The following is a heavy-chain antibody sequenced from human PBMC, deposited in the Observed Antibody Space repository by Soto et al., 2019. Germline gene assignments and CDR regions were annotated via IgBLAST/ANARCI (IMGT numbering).Heavy chain of an antibody. V-gene: IGHV4-59*01. J-gene: IGHJ6*02. CDR1: GGSISSYY. CDR3: ARDQGTTVTPYYYYYGMDV. CDR2: IYYSGST. Sequence: SETLSLTCTVSGGSISSYYWSWIRQPPGKGLEWIGYIYYSGSTNYNPSLKSRVTISVDTSKNQFSLKLSSVTAADTAVYYCARDQGTTVTPYYYYYGMDVWGQGTTVTVSS. D-gene: IGHD4-17*01.